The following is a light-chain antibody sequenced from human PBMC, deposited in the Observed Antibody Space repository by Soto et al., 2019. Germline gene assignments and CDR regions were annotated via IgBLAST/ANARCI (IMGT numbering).Light chain of an antibody. CDR2: AAS. Sequence: DIQMTQSPSSLSASVGDRVTITCRASQSISNNLNWYHQKPGKPPKLLIFAASTLQSGVPSRFSGGGSGTDFTLTINSLQPEDFATYYCQQTYSSSTFGFGTKVDIK. CDR3: QQTYSSST. J-gene: IGKJ3*01. V-gene: IGKV1-39*01. CDR1: QSISNN.